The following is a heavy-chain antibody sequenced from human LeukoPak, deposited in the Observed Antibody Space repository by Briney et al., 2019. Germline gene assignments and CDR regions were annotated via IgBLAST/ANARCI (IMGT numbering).Heavy chain of an antibody. J-gene: IGHJ6*03. CDR3: ARVGSSSSKHYYYMDV. D-gene: IGHD6-6*01. Sequence: SETLSLTCTVSGGSISSYYWSWIRQPAGKGLEWIGRIYTSGSTNYNPSLESRVTMSVDTSKNQFSLKLSSVTAADTAVYYCARVGSSSSKHYYYMDVWGKGTTVTVSS. V-gene: IGHV4-4*07. CDR2: IYTSGST. CDR1: GGSISSYY.